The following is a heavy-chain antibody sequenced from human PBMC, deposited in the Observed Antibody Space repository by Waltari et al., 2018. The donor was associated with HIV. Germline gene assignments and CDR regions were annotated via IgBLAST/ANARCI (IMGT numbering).Heavy chain of an antibody. CDR3: AKDCGGDCYMD. CDR2: ISGSGRST. V-gene: IGHV3-23*01. Sequence: EVQLLESGGGLVQPGGSLRLSCAASGFTFRSYAMRWVRQAPGKGLEWVSAISGSGRSTYYADSVKGRFTISRDNSKNTVYLQMNSLRAEDTALYYCAKDCGGDCYMDWGQGTLVTVSS. CDR1: GFTFRSYA. D-gene: IGHD2-21*02. J-gene: IGHJ4*02.